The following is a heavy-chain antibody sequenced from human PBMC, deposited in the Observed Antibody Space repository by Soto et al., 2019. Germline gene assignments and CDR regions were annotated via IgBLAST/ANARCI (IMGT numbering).Heavy chain of an antibody. CDR1: GFTVSSYW. V-gene: IGHV3-74*01. Sequence: GGSLRLSCAASGFTVSSYWIHWVRQAPGKGLVWVSRINSDGSSTSYADSVKGRFTISRDNAKNTLYLQMNSLRAEDTAVYYCARGYSSGWYYFDNWGQGTLVTVSS. CDR3: ARGYSSGWYYFDN. J-gene: IGHJ4*02. D-gene: IGHD6-19*01. CDR2: INSDGSST.